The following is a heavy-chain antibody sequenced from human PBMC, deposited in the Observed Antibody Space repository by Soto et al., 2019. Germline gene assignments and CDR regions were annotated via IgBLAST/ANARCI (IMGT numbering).Heavy chain of an antibody. CDR1: GYSFSTYW. CDR3: ARHSLATQPGDY. J-gene: IGHJ4*02. D-gene: IGHD5-12*01. CDR2: IYPGYSDT. V-gene: IGHV5-51*01. Sequence: PGESLKISCKASGYSFSTYWIAWVRQRPGKGLDWMGIIYPGYSDTRYSPSFQGQVTISVDNSIDTAYLEWTTLRASDSAMYYCARHSLATQPGDYWGQGTRVTVSS.